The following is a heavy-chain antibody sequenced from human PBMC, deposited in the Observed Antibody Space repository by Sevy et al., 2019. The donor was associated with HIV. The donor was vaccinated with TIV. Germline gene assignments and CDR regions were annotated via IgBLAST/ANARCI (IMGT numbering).Heavy chain of an antibody. CDR2: ISSSSSYI. Sequence: GGSLRLSCAASGFTFSTYTMNWVRQAPGKGLEWVSSISSSSSYIYYADSVKGRFTISRDNAKNSLYLQMNSLRVEDTAVYYCARAPYYCSTTSCYIDYWGQGTLVTVSS. J-gene: IGHJ4*02. CDR1: GFTFSTYT. V-gene: IGHV3-21*01. CDR3: ARAPYYCSTTSCYIDY. D-gene: IGHD2-2*02.